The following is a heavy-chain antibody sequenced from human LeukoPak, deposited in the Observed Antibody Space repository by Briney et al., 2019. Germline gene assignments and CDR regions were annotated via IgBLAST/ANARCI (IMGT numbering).Heavy chain of an antibody. J-gene: IGHJ3*02. CDR2: ISYDGSNK. D-gene: IGHD2-21*02. CDR1: GFTFGDYA. Sequence: GGSLRLSCTGSGFTFGDYAMNWVRQAPGKGLEWVAVISYDGSNKYYADSVKGRFTISRDNSKNTLYLQMSSLRAEDTAVYYCAKTPGWRLNDAFDIWGQGTMVTVSS. CDR3: AKTPGWRLNDAFDI. V-gene: IGHV3-30-3*02.